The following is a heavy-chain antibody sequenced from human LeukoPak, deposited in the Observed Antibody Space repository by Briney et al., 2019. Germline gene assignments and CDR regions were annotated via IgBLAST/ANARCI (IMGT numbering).Heavy chain of an antibody. D-gene: IGHD2-15*01. CDR2: ISSSGSTK. J-gene: IGHJ4*02. CDR3: ARINRGSTPEIVS. Sequence: GGSLRLSCAATGFTFSNYEMNWVRQAPGKGLEWVSYISSSGSTKYYADSVKGRFTISRDNAKNSLYLQMNSLRAEDTAVYYCARINRGSTPEIVSWGEGTLVTVSS. V-gene: IGHV3-48*03. CDR1: GFTFSNYE.